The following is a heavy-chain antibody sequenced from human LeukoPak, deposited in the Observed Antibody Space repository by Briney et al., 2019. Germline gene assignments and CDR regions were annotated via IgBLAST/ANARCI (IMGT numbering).Heavy chain of an antibody. Sequence: SETLSLTCTVSGGSISSSRYYWGWIRQPPGKGLEWIGSIYYSGSTYYNPSLKSRVTISVDTSKNQFSLKLSSVTAADTAVYYCASFHRYMTPDAFDIWGQGTMVTVSS. J-gene: IGHJ3*02. CDR3: ASFHRYMTPDAFDI. V-gene: IGHV4-39*01. CDR1: GGSISSSRYY. CDR2: IYYSGST. D-gene: IGHD1-1*01.